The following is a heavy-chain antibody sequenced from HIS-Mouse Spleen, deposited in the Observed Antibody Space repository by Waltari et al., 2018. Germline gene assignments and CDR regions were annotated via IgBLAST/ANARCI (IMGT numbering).Heavy chain of an antibody. Sequence: QLQLQESGPGLVKPSETLSLTCTDSGGSISSSSYYWGWIRQPPGKGLEWIGSIYSSGITYYNPSLKSRVTISVDTSKNQFSLKLSSVTAAATAVYYCAREIPYSSSWYDWYFDLWGRGTLVTVSS. D-gene: IGHD6-13*01. J-gene: IGHJ2*01. V-gene: IGHV4-39*07. CDR2: IYSSGIT. CDR3: AREIPYSSSWYDWYFDL. CDR1: GGSISSSSYY.